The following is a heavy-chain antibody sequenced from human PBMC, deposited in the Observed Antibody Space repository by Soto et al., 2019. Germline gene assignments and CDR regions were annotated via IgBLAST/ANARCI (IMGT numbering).Heavy chain of an antibody. Sequence: EVQMLESGGGLVQPGGSLRLSCAASGFTFSSYAMSWVRQAPGQGLEWVSANSGSGGTTYYADSVKGRFTISRDNSKNTLYLQMNSLRAEDTAVYYCAKDDGRQLCLRYYLDYWGQGTMVNVAS. D-gene: IGHD5-18*01. V-gene: IGHV3-23*01. CDR1: GFTFSSYA. CDR2: NSGSGGTT. CDR3: AKDDGRQLCLRYYLDY. J-gene: IGHJ4*02.